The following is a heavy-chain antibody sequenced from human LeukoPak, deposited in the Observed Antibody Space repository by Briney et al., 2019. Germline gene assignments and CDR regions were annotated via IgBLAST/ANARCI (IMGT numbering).Heavy chain of an antibody. V-gene: IGHV5-51*01. Sequence: GESLKISCKGSGYSFTSYWIGWVRQVPGKGLEWMGIIYPGDSDTRYSPSFQGQVTISADKSISTAYLQWSSLKASDTAMYYCARHGVASLSYVAFDYWGQGTLVTVSS. J-gene: IGHJ4*02. CDR1: GYSFTSYW. CDR3: ARHGVASLSYVAFDY. CDR2: IYPGDSDT. D-gene: IGHD5-12*01.